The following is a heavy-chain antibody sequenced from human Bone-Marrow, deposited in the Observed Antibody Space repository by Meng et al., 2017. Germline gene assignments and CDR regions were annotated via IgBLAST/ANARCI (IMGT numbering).Heavy chain of an antibody. J-gene: IGHJ3*01. V-gene: IGHV3-23*01. CDR2: ISGSGGST. CDR1: GFTFSSYA. D-gene: IGHD3-22*01. CDR3: AKIKYYYDSSGAFDV. Sequence: GESLKTSCAASGFTFSSYAMSWVRQAPGKGLEWVSAISGSGGSTYYADSVKGRFTISRDNSKNTLYLQMNSLRAEDTAVYYCAKIKYYYDSSGAFDVWGQGTMVTVSS.